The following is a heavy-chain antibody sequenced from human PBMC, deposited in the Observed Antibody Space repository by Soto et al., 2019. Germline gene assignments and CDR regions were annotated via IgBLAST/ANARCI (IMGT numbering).Heavy chain of an antibody. V-gene: IGHV4-39*01. Sequence: QLQLQESGPGLVKPSETLSLTCIVSGGSITRNNHYWGWIRQSPGKGLEWIGSILYSGSTNYNPSLKIRATLAVETSKNPFSLKMSSVTAADTALYYCARLGSSGWYQGSYFDYWGQGTLVTVSS. CDR3: ARLGSSGWYQGSYFDY. J-gene: IGHJ4*02. CDR1: GGSITRNNHY. D-gene: IGHD6-19*01. CDR2: ILYSGST.